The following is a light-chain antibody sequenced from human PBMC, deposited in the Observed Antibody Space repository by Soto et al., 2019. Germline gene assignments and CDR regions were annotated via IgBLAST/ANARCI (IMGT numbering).Light chain of an antibody. CDR1: SSDVGGHNY. Sequence: QSALTQPASVSGSPGQSITISCVGTSSDVGGHNYVSWYQQYPGKAPKLMISEVSDRPSGISNRFSGSTSGNTASLTISRLPAEDEADYYCSSYTSSNTWVFGGGTQLTVL. CDR2: EVS. CDR3: SSYTSSNTWV. J-gene: IGLJ3*02. V-gene: IGLV2-14*01.